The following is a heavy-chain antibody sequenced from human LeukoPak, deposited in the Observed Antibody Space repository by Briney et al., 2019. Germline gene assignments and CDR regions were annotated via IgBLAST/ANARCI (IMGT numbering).Heavy chain of an antibody. Sequence: GGSLRLSCTGSNFSFGYYGMNWVRQTPGKGLEWVSSISSSSSYIYYADSVKGRFTISRDNAKNSLYLQMNSLRAEDTAVYYCARDKIEWLRESYFDYWGQGVLVTVAS. J-gene: IGHJ4*02. V-gene: IGHV3-21*01. CDR3: ARDKIEWLRESYFDY. D-gene: IGHD5-12*01. CDR1: NFSFGYYG. CDR2: ISSSSSYI.